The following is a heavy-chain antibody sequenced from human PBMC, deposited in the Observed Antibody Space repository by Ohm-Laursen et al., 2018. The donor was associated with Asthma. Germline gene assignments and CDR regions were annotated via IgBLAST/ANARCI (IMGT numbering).Heavy chain of an antibody. CDR1: GFTFSSYA. CDR2: ISGSGGST. D-gene: IGHD4-17*01. CDR3: AKDDTSYGDPPYFDY. V-gene: IGHV3-23*01. J-gene: IGHJ4*02. Sequence: GSLRLSCSASGFTFSSYAMSWVRQAPGKGLEWVSAISGSGGSTYYADSVKGRFTISRDNSKNTLYLQMNSLRAEDTAIYYCAKDDTSYGDPPYFDYWGQETLVTVSS.